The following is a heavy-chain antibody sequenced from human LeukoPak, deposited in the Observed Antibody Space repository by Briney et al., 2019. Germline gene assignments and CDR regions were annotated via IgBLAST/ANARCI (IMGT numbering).Heavy chain of an antibody. CDR1: GFTFSSYA. CDR2: ISGSGGST. CDR3: AGLELLSDAFDI. D-gene: IGHD1-7*01. V-gene: IGHV3-23*01. J-gene: IGHJ3*02. Sequence: GGSLRLSCAASGFTFSSYAMGWVRQAPGKGLEWVSAISGSGGSTYYADSVKGRFTISRDNSKNTLYLQMNSLRAEDTAVYYCAGLELLSDAFDIWGQGTMVTVSS.